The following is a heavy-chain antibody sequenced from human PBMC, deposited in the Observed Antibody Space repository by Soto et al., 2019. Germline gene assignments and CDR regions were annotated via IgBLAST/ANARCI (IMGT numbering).Heavy chain of an antibody. J-gene: IGHJ2*01. CDR1: GGTFSSYA. V-gene: IGHV1-69*13. Sequence: SVKVSCKASGGTFSSYAISWVRQAPGQGLEWMGGIIPIFGTANYAQKFQGRVTITADESTSTAYMELSSLRSEDTAVYYCARDQGNYGDYWYFDLWGRGTLVTVSS. CDR3: ARDQGNYGDYWYFDL. CDR2: IIPIFGTA. D-gene: IGHD4-17*01.